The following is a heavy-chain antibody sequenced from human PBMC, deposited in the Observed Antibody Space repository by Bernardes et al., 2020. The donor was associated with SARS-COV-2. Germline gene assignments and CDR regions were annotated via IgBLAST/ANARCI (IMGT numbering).Heavy chain of an antibody. V-gene: IGHV3-74*01. CDR3: VRARAFDI. Sequence: GTLTLSCASSVLTFSSYWMYWVRLSPGKWLLLVARINSDGSSASYADPVKGRFTISRDNAKNTLYLQMNSLRVEETAVYYCVRARAFDIWGQGTMVTVST. CDR2: INSDGSSA. J-gene: IGHJ3*02. CDR1: VLTFSSYW.